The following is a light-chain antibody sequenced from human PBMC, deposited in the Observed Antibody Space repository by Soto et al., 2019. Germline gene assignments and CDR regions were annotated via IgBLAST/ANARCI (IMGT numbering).Light chain of an antibody. CDR2: DAS. V-gene: IGKV3-11*01. CDR3: QQRSSWPSIT. Sequence: EIVLTQSPATLSLSPGERATLSCRASQSVSSYLAWYQQKPGQAPRLLIYDASNRATDIPARFSGSGSGTDFTLTISSLEPAEFAVYYWQQRSSWPSITFGQGTRLEIK. J-gene: IGKJ5*01. CDR1: QSVSSY.